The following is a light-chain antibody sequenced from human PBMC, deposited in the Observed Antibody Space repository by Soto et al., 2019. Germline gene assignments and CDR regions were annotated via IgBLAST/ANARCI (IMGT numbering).Light chain of an antibody. V-gene: IGKV3-11*01. CDR2: GAS. CDR3: QQRSNWPPIFI. J-gene: IGKJ3*01. Sequence: EIVLTQSPATLSLSPGERATLSCRASQSVSSHLAWYQQRPGQTPRLLIYGASHRATGIPARFSGSGSGTDFTLTISSLEPEDFAVYYCQQRSNWPPIFIFGPGTKVDIK. CDR1: QSVSSH.